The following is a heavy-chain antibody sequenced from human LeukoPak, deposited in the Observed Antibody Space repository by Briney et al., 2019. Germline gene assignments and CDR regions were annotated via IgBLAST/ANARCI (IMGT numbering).Heavy chain of an antibody. D-gene: IGHD6-13*01. V-gene: IGHV4-59*01. J-gene: IGHJ4*02. Sequence: PSETLSLTCTVSGGSISSYYWSWIRQPPGKGLEWIGYIYYSGSTHYNPSLKSRVTISVDTSKNQFSLRLSSMTAADTAVYYCASGPYPAAGTDHQFDYWGQGTLVTVSS. CDR1: GGSISSYY. CDR3: ASGPYPAAGTDHQFDY. CDR2: IYYSGST.